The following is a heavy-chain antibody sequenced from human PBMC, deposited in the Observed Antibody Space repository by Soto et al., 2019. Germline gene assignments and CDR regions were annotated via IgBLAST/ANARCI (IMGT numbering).Heavy chain of an antibody. D-gene: IGHD3-22*01. Sequence: SETLSLTCTVSGGSISSYYWSWIRQPPGKGLEWIGYIYYSGSTNYNPSLKSRVTISVDTSKNQFSLKLGSVTAADTAVYYCARHSPSYYYDSSGSNFDYWGQGTLVTVSS. V-gene: IGHV4-59*08. J-gene: IGHJ4*02. CDR2: IYYSGST. CDR1: GGSISSYY. CDR3: ARHSPSYYYDSSGSNFDY.